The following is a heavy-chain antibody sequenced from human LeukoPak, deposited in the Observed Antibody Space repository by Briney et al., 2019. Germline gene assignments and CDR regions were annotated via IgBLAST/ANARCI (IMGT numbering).Heavy chain of an antibody. J-gene: IGHJ6*02. CDR2: IRSKAYGGTT. V-gene: IGHV3-49*04. D-gene: IGHD3-22*01. Sequence: GGSLRLSCTASGFTFGDYAMSWVRQAPGKGLEWVGFIRSKAYGGTTEYAASVKGRFTISRDDSKSIAYLQMNSLKTEDAAVYYCSGWYYYDSSGYGMDVWGQGTTVTVSS. CDR3: SGWYYYDSSGYGMDV. CDR1: GFTFGDYA.